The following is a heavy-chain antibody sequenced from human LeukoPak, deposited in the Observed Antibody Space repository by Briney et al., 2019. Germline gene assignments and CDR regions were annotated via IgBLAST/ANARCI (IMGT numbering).Heavy chain of an antibody. D-gene: IGHD6-19*01. Sequence: SETLSLTCTVSGGSISSGSYYWSWIRQPAGKGLEWIGRIYTSGSTNYNPSLKSRVTISVDTSKNQFSLKLSSVTAADTAVYYCARGSGWLPYYYYYYMDVWGKGTTVTISS. CDR2: IYTSGST. CDR3: ARGSGWLPYYYYYYMDV. J-gene: IGHJ6*03. CDR1: GGSISSGSYY. V-gene: IGHV4-61*02.